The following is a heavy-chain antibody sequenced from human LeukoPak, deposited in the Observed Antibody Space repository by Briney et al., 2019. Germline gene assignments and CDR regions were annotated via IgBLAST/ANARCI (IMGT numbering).Heavy chain of an antibody. CDR3: TRPGQTYWYFDL. Sequence: GGSPRLSCAASGFTFSSYSMNWVRQAPGKGLEWVSSIGSSGRYIYYADSFKGRFTISRDNAKNSLYLQMNGLGAEDTAVYYCTRPGQTYWYFDLWGRGTLVTVSP. J-gene: IGHJ2*01. CDR2: IGSSGRYI. V-gene: IGHV3-21*01. CDR1: GFTFSSYS.